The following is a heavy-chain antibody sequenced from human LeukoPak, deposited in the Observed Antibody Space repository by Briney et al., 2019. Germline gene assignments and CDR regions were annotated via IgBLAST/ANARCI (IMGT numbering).Heavy chain of an antibody. CDR1: GFTVSGNY. Sequence: PGGSLRLSCAASGFTVSGNYMSWVRQAPGKGLEWVSLIYRGGTTYYADSVKGRFTISRDNSKNTLYLQMNRLRAEDTAVYYCARDLSISSGYSSWGQGTLVTVSS. CDR2: IYRGGTT. D-gene: IGHD3-22*01. V-gene: IGHV3-53*01. CDR3: ARDLSISSGYSS. J-gene: IGHJ5*02.